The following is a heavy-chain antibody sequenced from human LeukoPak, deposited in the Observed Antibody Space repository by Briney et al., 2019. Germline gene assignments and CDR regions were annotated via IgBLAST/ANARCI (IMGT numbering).Heavy chain of an antibody. CDR2: ISWNSGSI. V-gene: IGHV3-9*03. CDR3: AKDQTGTTGLFDY. D-gene: IGHD1/OR15-1a*01. J-gene: IGHJ4*02. Sequence: PGGSLRLSCVASGFTFDDYAMHWVRQAPGKGLEWVSGISWNSGSIGYADSVKGRFTISRDNAKNSLYLQMNSLRAEDMALYYCAKDQTGTTGLFDYWGQGTLVTVSS. CDR1: GFTFDDYA.